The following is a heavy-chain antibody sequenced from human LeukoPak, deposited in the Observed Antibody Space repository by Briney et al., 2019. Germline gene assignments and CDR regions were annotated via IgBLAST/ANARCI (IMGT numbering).Heavy chain of an antibody. V-gene: IGHV3-30*18. D-gene: IGHD4-17*01. CDR1: GFTFSSYG. CDR2: ISYDGSNK. J-gene: IGHJ5*02. Sequence: GGSLRLSCAASGFTFSSYGMHWVRQAPGKGLEWVAVISYDGSNKYYADSVKGRFTISRDNSKNTLYLQMNSLRAEDTAVYYCAKSFLDYGDYEGIWFDPWGQGTLVTVSS. CDR3: AKSFLDYGDYEGIWFDP.